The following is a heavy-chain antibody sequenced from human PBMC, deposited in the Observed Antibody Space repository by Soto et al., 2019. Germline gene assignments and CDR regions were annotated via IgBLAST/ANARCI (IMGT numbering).Heavy chain of an antibody. CDR3: AKDRMGAGVRGYFDY. J-gene: IGHJ4*02. CDR1: GFTFSSYG. V-gene: IGHV3-30*18. CDR2: IIYDGSTK. D-gene: IGHD3-10*01. Sequence: QVQLVKSGGGVVQPGRSLRLSCAASGFTFSSYGMHWVRQAPGKGLEWVAVIIYDGSTKYYADSVKGRFTISRDNSKSTLYLQMNSLRAEDTAVYYCAKDRMGAGVRGYFDYWSQGTLVTVSS.